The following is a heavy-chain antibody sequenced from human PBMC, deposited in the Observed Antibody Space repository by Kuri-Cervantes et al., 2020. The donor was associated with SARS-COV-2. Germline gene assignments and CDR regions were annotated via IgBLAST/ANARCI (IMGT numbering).Heavy chain of an antibody. V-gene: IGHV1-18*04. CDR2: INSYNNQI. D-gene: IGHD3-16*02. Sequence: ASVKVSCKASGYSFRSYGIIWVRQAPGQGLEWMTWINSYNNQIESSQNFQGRVTTTTDTSTSTASMELRSLKYDDTAVYYCARAHFDPYIWGSYLIDYWGQGTLVTVSS. CDR1: GYSFRSYG. J-gene: IGHJ4*02. CDR3: ARAHFDPYIWGSYLIDY.